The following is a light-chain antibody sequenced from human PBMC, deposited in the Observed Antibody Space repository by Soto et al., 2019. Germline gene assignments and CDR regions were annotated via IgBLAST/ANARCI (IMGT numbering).Light chain of an antibody. J-gene: IGKJ1*01. CDR2: GAS. CDR1: QSLSSN. V-gene: IGKV3-15*01. Sequence: EIVMTQSPATLSVSPGERATLSCRASQSLSSNLAWYQQKPGQAPRLLIYGASTRGTGFPARVSGSGSGTEFTLTISSLQSEDFAVYYCQQYNNWPRTFGQGTKVEIK. CDR3: QQYNNWPRT.